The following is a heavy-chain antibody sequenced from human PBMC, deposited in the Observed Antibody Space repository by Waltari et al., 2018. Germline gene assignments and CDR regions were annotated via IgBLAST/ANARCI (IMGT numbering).Heavy chain of an antibody. D-gene: IGHD2-2*01. CDR1: ADSIRGTYW. V-gene: IGHV4-4*02. J-gene: IGHJ4*02. CDR2: VHHSGKT. Sequence: QVQLQESGQGLVKPSGTLSLTCAVSADSIRGTYWWSWVRQSPEKGLEWIGQVHHSGKTHYNPSLQSRVTISVDKPKNQFSLNLNSVTAADTAVYYCAGDRAIGLFFDYWGRGTLVTVSS. CDR3: AGDRAIGLFFDY.